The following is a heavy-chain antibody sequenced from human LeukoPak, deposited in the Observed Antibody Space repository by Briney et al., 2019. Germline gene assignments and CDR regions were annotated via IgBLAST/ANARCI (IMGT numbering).Heavy chain of an antibody. Sequence: GSLRLSCAASGFTFMAYTMNWVRQAPGKGLECIASISGSSAYIYYGDSVKGRFTISRDNAKKSLYLQMDSLRAEDTAVYYCARFADFDYWGQGTLVTVSS. CDR3: ARFADFDY. CDR2: ISGSSAYI. CDR1: GFTFMAYT. J-gene: IGHJ4*02. V-gene: IGHV3-21*01.